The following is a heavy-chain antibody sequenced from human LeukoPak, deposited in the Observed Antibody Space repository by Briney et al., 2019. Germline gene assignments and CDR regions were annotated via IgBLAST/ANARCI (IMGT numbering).Heavy chain of an antibody. Sequence: SETLSLTCTVSRGSISTYYWNWIRQPPGKGLEWIGYIYYTGTTDYNPSLKSRVTISVDTSKNQFSLKLSSVTAADTAVYYCARDYDSSGYTHPFDYWGQGTLVTVSS. CDR3: ARDYDSSGYTHPFDY. D-gene: IGHD3-22*01. CDR2: IYYTGTT. V-gene: IGHV4-59*12. CDR1: RGSISTYY. J-gene: IGHJ4*02.